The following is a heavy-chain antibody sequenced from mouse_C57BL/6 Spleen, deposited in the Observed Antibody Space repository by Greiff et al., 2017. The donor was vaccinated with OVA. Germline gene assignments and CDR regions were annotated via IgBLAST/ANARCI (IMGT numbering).Heavy chain of an antibody. CDR1: GFTFTDYY. V-gene: IGHV7-3*01. Sequence: EVKLVESGGGLVQPGGSLSLSCAASGFTFTDYYMIWVRQPPGKALEWLGFIRNKANGYTTEYSASVKGRFTISRDNSQSILYLQMNALRAEDSATYYCARSHYGNYSYYFDYWGQGTTLTVSS. J-gene: IGHJ2*01. D-gene: IGHD2-1*01. CDR2: IRNKANGYTT. CDR3: ARSHYGNYSYYFDY.